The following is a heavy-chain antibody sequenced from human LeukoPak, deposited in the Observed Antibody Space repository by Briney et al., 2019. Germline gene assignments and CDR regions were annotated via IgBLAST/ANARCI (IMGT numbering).Heavy chain of an antibody. CDR1: GYTFTGYY. Sequence: GASVKVSCKASGYTFTGYYMHWVRQAPGQGLEWMGWINPNSGGTNYAQKFQGRVTMTRDTSISTAYMELSRLRSDDTAVYYCARDSGQYCSSTSCSLDPWGQGTLVTVSS. CDR3: ARDSGQYCSSTSCSLDP. CDR2: INPNSGGT. D-gene: IGHD2-2*01. V-gene: IGHV1-2*02. J-gene: IGHJ5*02.